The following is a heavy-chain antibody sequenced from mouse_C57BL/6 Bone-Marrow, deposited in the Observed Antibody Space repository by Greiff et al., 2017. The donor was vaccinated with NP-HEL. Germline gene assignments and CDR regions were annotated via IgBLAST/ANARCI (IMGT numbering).Heavy chain of an antibody. CDR1: GFTFSSYG. Sequence: GKVVESGGDLVKPGGSLKLSCAASGFTFSSYGMSWVRQTPDKRLEWVATISSGGSYTYYPDSVKGRFTISRDNAKNTLYRQMSSLKSEDTAMYYCARRIYDGYYAWFAYWGQGTLVTVSA. D-gene: IGHD2-3*01. J-gene: IGHJ3*01. V-gene: IGHV5-6*02. CDR2: ISSGGSYT. CDR3: ARRIYDGYYAWFAY.